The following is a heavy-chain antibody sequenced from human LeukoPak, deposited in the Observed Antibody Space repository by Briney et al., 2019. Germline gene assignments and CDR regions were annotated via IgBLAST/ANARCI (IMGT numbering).Heavy chain of an antibody. V-gene: IGHV3-73*01. Sequence: QPGGSLRLSCAASGFTFSGSALHWVRQASGKGLEWVGRIRSTANGYATAYAASVKGRFTIFRDDSKNTAYLQMDSLKTEDTAVYYCTGNYYGSGSYADFDYWGQGTLVTVSS. CDR3: TGNYYGSGSYADFDY. J-gene: IGHJ4*02. CDR1: GFTFSGSA. D-gene: IGHD3-10*01. CDR2: IRSTANGYAT.